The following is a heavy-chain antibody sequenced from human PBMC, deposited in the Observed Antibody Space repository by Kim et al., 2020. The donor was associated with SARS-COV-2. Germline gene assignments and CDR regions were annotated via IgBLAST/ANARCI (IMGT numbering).Heavy chain of an antibody. CDR3: ARDHRGYCSSTSCQVAYYYYGMDV. CDR1: GFTFDDYG. D-gene: IGHD2-2*01. CDR2: INWNGGST. Sequence: GGSLRLSCAASGFTFDDYGMSWVRQAPGKGLEWVSGINWNGGSTGYADSVKGRFTISRDNAKNSLYLQMNSLRAEDTALYHCARDHRGYCSSTSCQVAYYYYGMDVWGQGTTVTVSS. V-gene: IGHV3-20*01. J-gene: IGHJ6*02.